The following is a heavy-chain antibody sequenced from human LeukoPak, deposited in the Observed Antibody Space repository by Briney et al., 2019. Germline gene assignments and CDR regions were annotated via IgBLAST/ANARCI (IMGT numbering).Heavy chain of an antibody. CDR1: GFTFSSYA. CDR2: NSGSGGST. J-gene: IGHJ4*02. CDR3: AKRPIFGELLYYFDY. V-gene: IGHV3-23*01. Sequence: PGGSLTLSCAASGFTFSSYAMSWVRQAPGKALECVSTNSGSGGSTYYADSVKGRFTISRDNSKNTLYLQMNSLRAEDKAIYYCAKRPIFGELLYYFDYWGQGTLVTVSS. D-gene: IGHD3-10*01.